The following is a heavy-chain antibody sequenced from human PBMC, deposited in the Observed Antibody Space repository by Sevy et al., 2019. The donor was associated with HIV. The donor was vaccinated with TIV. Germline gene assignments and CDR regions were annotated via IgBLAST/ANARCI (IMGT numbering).Heavy chain of an antibody. CDR3: ARGRPLSGFDSTRYFFDS. Sequence: SETLSLTCAVYGASFRNFYWSWIRQSPGKGLEWIGEIHHSGSTNFNPSLESRVTMSEDKSKSQFSLNLRSVTAADTAVYYCARGRPLSGFDSTRYFFDSWGPDTLVTVSS. V-gene: IGHV4-34*01. CDR2: IHHSGST. CDR1: GASFRNFY. D-gene: IGHD3-22*01. J-gene: IGHJ4*02.